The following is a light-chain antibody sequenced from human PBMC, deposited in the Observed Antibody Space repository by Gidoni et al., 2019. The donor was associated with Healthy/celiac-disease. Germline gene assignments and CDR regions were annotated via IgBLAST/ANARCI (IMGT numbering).Light chain of an antibody. CDR3: NSRDSSCNHLVV. V-gene: IGLV3-19*01. Sequence: SSELTQDPAVSVALGQTVRITCQGDRLRSYYASWYQQKPGQAPGLVIYGKNNRPSGIPDRFSGSSSGNTASLTITGAQAEEEAEYYCNSRDSSCNHLVVFGGGTKLNGL. J-gene: IGLJ2*01. CDR1: RLRSYY. CDR2: GKN.